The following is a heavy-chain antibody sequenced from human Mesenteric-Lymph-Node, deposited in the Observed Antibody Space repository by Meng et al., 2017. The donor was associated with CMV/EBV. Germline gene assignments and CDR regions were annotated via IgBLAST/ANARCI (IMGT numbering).Heavy chain of an antibody. D-gene: IGHD2-2*01. J-gene: IGHJ5*02. Sequence: SETLSLTCTVSGGSISSSSYYWGWIRQPPGKGLEWIGSIYYSGSTYYNPSLKSRVTISVDTSKNQFSLKLSSVTAADTAVYYCANLGYCSSTSCPHNWFDPWGQGTLVTVSS. CDR1: GGSISSSSYY. CDR2: IYYSGST. CDR3: ANLGYCSSTSCPHNWFDP. V-gene: IGHV4-39*01.